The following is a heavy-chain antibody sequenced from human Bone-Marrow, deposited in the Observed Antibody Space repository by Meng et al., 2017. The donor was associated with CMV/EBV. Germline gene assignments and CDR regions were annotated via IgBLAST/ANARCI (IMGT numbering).Heavy chain of an antibody. D-gene: IGHD1-1*01. J-gene: IGHJ4*02. V-gene: IGHV1-18*01. CDR2: ISAYNGNT. CDR1: GYTFTSYG. Sequence: QVHRLPSGAAVKKPGAAVKASCKSYGYTFTSYGITWVRQAPGQGLEWMGWISAYNGNTNYAQKLQGRVTMTTDTSTSTAYMELRSLRSDDTAVYYCARGTGTTVGSWLDYWGQGTLVTVSS. CDR3: ARGTGTTVGSWLDY.